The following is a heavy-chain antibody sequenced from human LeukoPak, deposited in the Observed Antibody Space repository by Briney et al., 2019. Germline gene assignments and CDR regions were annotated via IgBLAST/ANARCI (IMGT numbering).Heavy chain of an antibody. D-gene: IGHD3-16*02. CDR2: ISGSGGST. J-gene: IGHJ4*02. V-gene: IGHV3-23*01. CDR3: AKASGAFGGVIVTQPPDY. Sequence: GGSLRLSCAASGFTFSSYAMSWVRQAPGKGLEWVSAISGSGGSTYYADSVKGRFTISRDNSKNTLYLQMNSLGAEDTAVYYCAKASGAFGGVIVTQPPDYWGQGTLVTVSS. CDR1: GFTFSSYA.